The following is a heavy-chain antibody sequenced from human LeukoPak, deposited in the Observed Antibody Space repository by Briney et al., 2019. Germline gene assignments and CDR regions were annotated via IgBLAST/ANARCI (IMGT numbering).Heavy chain of an antibody. V-gene: IGHV3-21*01. J-gene: IGHJ5*02. CDR3: RSGVFLGLFDP. CDR2: ISSSSSYI. CDR1: GVTFSSYS. D-gene: IGHD2-15*01. Sequence: GGSLRLSCAASGVTFSSYSRNWVRQAPGKGLEWVSSISSSSSYIYYADSVKGRFTISRDNAKNSLYLQMNSLRAEDTAVYYCRSGVFLGLFDPWGQGPLVTVSS.